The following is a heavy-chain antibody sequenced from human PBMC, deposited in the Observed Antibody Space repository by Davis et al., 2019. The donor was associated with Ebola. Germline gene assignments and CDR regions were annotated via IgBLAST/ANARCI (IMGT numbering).Heavy chain of an antibody. V-gene: IGHV3-53*01. CDR3: ARETGEPPDAFDI. CDR2: IYSGGST. CDR1: GFTFSNAW. D-gene: IGHD2-8*02. Sequence: PGGSLSLSCAASGFTFSNAWMSWVRQAPGKGLEWVSVIYSGGSTYYADSVKGRFTISRDNSKNTLYLQMNSLRAEDTAVYYCARETGEPPDAFDIWGQGTMVTVSS. J-gene: IGHJ3*02.